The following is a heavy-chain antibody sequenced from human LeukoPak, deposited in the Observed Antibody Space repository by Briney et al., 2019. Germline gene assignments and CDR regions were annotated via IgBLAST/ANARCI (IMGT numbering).Heavy chain of an antibody. CDR3: TRRSDYDFWSGYYSTFDY. CDR2: ISSSSSYI. V-gene: IGHV3-21*04. J-gene: IGHJ4*02. D-gene: IGHD3-3*01. CDR1: GFTFSSYS. Sequence: GGSLRLSCAASGFTFSSYSMNWVRQAPGKGLEWVSSISSSSSYIYYADSVKGRFAISRDNAKNSLYLQMNSLKTEDTAVYYCTRRSDYDFWSGYYSTFDYWGQGTLVTVSS.